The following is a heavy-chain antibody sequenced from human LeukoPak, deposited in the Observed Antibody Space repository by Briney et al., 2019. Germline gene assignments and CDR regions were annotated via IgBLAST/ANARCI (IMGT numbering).Heavy chain of an antibody. Sequence: SETLSLTCSVSGVSIRSYCWSSIRQPPGKGLEWIGYICNSGRTNYNPSLKSRVTISADTSKNQFSLRLSSVTAADTAVYSCAGSAPSYYVAFGFWGQGTLVTVSA. V-gene: IGHV4-59*08. CDR1: GVSIRSYC. CDR3: AGSAPSYYVAFGF. CDR2: ICNSGRT. J-gene: IGHJ4*02. D-gene: IGHD3-22*01.